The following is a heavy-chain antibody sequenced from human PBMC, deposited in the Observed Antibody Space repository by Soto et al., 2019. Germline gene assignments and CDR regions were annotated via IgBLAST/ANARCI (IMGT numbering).Heavy chain of an antibody. D-gene: IGHD2-2*01. CDR3: ARDWGFRDIVVVPAAGYGMDV. V-gene: IGHV1-69*06. J-gene: IGHJ6*02. CDR1: GGTFSGYA. CDR2: IIPIFGTA. Sequence: SVKVSCKASGGTFSGYAISWVRQAPGQGLEWMGGIIPIFGTANYAQKFQGRVTITADKSTSTAYMELSSLRSEDTAVYYCARDWGFRDIVVVPAAGYGMDVWGQGTTVTVSS.